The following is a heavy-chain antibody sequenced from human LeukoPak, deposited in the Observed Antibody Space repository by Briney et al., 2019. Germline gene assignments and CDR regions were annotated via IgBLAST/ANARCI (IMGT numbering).Heavy chain of an antibody. J-gene: IGHJ5*02. CDR2: IIPILGIA. V-gene: IGHV1-69*04. CDR3: ARDTAMAHNWFDP. CDR1: GGTFSSYA. D-gene: IGHD5-18*01. Sequence: GASVKVSCKASGGTFSSYAISWVRQAPGQGLEWMGRIIPILGIANYAQKFQGRVTITADKSTSTAYMELSSLRSEDTAVYYCARDTAMAHNWFDPWGQGTLVTVSS.